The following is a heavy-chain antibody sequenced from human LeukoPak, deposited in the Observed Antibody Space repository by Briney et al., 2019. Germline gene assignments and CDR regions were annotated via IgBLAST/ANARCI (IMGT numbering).Heavy chain of an antibody. CDR3: ARVLYTYYDILTGYSPPAYFDY. D-gene: IGHD3-9*01. CDR2: ISAYNGNT. J-gene: IGHJ4*02. Sequence: ASVKVSCKASGYTFTSYGISWVRQAPGQGLEWMGWISAYNGNTNYAQKLQGRVTMTTDTSTSTAYMELRSLRSDDTAVYYCARVLYTYYDILTGYSPPAYFDYWGQGTLVTVSS. CDR1: GYTFTSYG. V-gene: IGHV1-18*01.